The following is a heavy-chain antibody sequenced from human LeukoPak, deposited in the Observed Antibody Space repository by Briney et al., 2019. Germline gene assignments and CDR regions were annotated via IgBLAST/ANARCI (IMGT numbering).Heavy chain of an antibody. D-gene: IGHD2-21*01. Sequence: SETLSLTCAVYGGSFSGYYWSWIRQPPGKGLEWIGEINHSGSTNYNPSLKSRFTISVDTSKNQFSLKLSSVTAADTAVYYCARGLRFLGWFDPWGQGTLVTVSS. CDR1: GGSFSGYY. CDR3: ARGLRFLGWFDP. J-gene: IGHJ5*02. V-gene: IGHV4-34*01. CDR2: INHSGST.